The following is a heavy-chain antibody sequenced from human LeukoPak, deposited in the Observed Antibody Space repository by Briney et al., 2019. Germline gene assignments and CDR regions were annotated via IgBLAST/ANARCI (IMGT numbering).Heavy chain of an antibody. D-gene: IGHD3-10*01. V-gene: IGHV3-74*01. Sequence: GGSLRPSCAASGFIFSSYWMHWVRHAPGKGLAWVSRINTDGSSTSYADSVKGRFTISRDNAKNSLSLQMNSLRAEDTAVYYCARPLMYYYGSETYFWFDPWGQGTLVTVSS. J-gene: IGHJ5*02. CDR2: INTDGSST. CDR3: ARPLMYYYGSETYFWFDP. CDR1: GFIFSSYW.